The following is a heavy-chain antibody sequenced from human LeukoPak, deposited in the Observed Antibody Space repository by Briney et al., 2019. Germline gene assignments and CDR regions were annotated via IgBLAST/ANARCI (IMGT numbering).Heavy chain of an antibody. D-gene: IGHD3-22*01. J-gene: IGHJ5*02. Sequence: SETLSLTCTVSGGSISSGDYYWSWIRRPPGKGLEWIAYVYYSGSTYYNPSLKSRVTMSADTSKNQLSLKLSSVTAADTAVYYCARPYYYDSRIDPWGQGILVTVSS. CDR3: ARPYYYDSRIDP. CDR2: VYYSGST. V-gene: IGHV4-30-4*01. CDR1: GGSISSGDYY.